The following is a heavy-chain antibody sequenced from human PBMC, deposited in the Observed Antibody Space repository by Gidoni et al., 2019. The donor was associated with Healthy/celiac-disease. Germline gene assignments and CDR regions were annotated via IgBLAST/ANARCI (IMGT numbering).Heavy chain of an antibody. Sequence: EVQLVESGGGLVQTGGSLRLSCAASGFTFSSDAMHWVRQAPGKGLEYVSAFSSKGVSTYYANSVKCRFTISRDNSKNTLYLQMGSLRAEDMAVYYCARGGYDRPLWYFDLWGRGTLVTVSS. V-gene: IGHV3-64*01. CDR3: ARGGYDRPLWYFDL. CDR2: FSSKGVST. CDR1: GFTFSSDA. D-gene: IGHD5-12*01. J-gene: IGHJ2*01.